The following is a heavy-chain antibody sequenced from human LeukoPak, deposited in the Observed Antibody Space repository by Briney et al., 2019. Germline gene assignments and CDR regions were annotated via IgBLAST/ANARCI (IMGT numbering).Heavy chain of an antibody. D-gene: IGHD1-1*01. CDR1: GFTFTGYY. J-gene: IGHJ4*02. V-gene: IGHV1-2*02. CDR2: INPNSGGT. CDR3: ARDAGPQLELVDY. Sequence: SVKVSCKASGFTFTGYYMHWVRQAPGQGLEWMGWINPNSGGTNYAQKFQGRVTMTRDTSISTAYMELSRLRSDDTAVYYCARDAGPQLELVDYWGQGTLVTVSS.